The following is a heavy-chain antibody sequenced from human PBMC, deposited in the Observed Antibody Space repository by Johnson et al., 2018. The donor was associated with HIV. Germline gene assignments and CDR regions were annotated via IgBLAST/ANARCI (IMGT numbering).Heavy chain of an antibody. V-gene: IGHV3-11*04. CDR3: ARESRAGLELRGHAFDI. CDR1: GFTFSDYY. CDR2: ISSSGSTI. D-gene: IGHD1-7*01. J-gene: IGHJ3*02. Sequence: QMQLVESGGVMVQPGGSLRLSCAASGFTFSDYYMSWIRQAPGKGLEWVSYISSSGSTIYYADSVKGRFTISRDNAKNSLYLQMNSLRAEDTAVYYCARESRAGLELRGHAFDIWGQGTMVTVSS.